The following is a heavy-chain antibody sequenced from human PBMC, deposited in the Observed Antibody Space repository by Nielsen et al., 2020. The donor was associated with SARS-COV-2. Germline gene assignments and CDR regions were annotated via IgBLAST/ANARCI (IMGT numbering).Heavy chain of an antibody. CDR1: GFTFRNYV. CDR2: ISSDGSRT. CDR3: ARGPRSAAAGTGNYFDY. J-gene: IGHJ4*02. D-gene: IGHD6-13*01. Sequence: GESLKISCSVSGFTFRNYVMNWVRQAPGKGLEDVASISSDGSRTYHSDSVKGRFTISRDNSQNTLYLQMSSLRVEDTAVYYRARGPRSAAAGTGNYFDYWGQGTLVTVSS. V-gene: IGHV3-64D*06.